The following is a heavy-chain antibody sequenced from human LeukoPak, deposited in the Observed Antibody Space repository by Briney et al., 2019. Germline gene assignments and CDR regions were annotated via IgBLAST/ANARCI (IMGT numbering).Heavy chain of an antibody. CDR2: IYHSGST. CDR3: AARYSSGWYYFDY. J-gene: IGHJ4*02. D-gene: IGHD6-19*01. Sequence: SETLSLTCAVSGGSISSGGYSWRWIRQPPGKGLEWIGYIYHSGSTYYNPSLKSRVTISVDRSKNQFSLKLSSVTAADTAVYYCAARYSSGWYYFDYWGQGTLVTVSS. V-gene: IGHV4-30-2*01. CDR1: GGSISSGGYS.